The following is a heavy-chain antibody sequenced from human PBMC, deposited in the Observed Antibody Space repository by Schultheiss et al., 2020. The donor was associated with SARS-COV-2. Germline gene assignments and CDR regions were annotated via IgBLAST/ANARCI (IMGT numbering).Heavy chain of an antibody. J-gene: IGHJ4*02. V-gene: IGHV3-74*01. D-gene: IGHD4-17*01. Sequence: GGSLRLSCAASGFTFSSYWMHWVRQAPGKGLVWVSRINSDGSSTSYADSVKGRFTISRDNAKNTLYLQMNSLRAEDTAVYYCARGQSVTPFDYWGQGTLVTVSS. CDR3: ARGQSVTPFDY. CDR2: INSDGSST. CDR1: GFTFSSYW.